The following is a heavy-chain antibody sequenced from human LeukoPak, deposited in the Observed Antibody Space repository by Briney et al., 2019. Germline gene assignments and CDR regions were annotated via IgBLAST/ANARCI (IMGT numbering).Heavy chain of an antibody. V-gene: IGHV4-30-2*01. CDR2: IYHSGST. Sequence: PSQTLSLTCTVSGGSISSGGYYWSWIRQPPGKGLEWIGYIYHSGSTYYNPSLKSRVTISVDTSKNQFSLKLSSVTAADTAVYYCARVGRGSYLNWFDPWGQGTLVTVSS. D-gene: IGHD1-26*01. CDR3: ARVGRGSYLNWFDP. CDR1: GGSISSGGYY. J-gene: IGHJ5*02.